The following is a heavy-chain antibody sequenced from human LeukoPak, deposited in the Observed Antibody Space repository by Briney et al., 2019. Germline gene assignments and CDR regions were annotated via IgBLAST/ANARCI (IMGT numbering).Heavy chain of an antibody. CDR2: IYYSGST. Sequence: SETLSLTCTVSGGSISSYYWSWIRQPPGKGLEWIGTIYYSGSTYYNPSLKSRVTISVDTSKNQFSLKLSSVTAADTAVYYCARLQQSYSSSRFFDYWGQGTLVTVSS. V-gene: IGHV4-59*04. J-gene: IGHJ4*02. D-gene: IGHD6-6*01. CDR3: ARLQQSYSSSRFFDY. CDR1: GGSISSYY.